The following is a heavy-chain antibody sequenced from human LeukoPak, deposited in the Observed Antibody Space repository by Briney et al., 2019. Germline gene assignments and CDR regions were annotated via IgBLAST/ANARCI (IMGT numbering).Heavy chain of an antibody. V-gene: IGHV3-23*01. D-gene: IGHD4-11*01. CDR3: AQGGHDYNPFYC. Sequence: GGSLRLSCAASGFTFSTYAMGWVRQAPGEGLEWVSSIKGGGGDPFYADSVRGRFTISRDESKNTLYLQLNSLRGEDTAVYFCAQGGHDYNPFYCWGQGTLVTVSS. J-gene: IGHJ4*02. CDR2: IKGGGGDP. CDR1: GFTFSTYA.